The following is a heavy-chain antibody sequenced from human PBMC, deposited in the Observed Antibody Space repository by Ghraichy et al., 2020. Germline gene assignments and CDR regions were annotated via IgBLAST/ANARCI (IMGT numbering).Heavy chain of an antibody. CDR1: GGSFSGYY. V-gene: IGHV4-34*01. CDR3: ARGRKRSWVPAAIPFDY. D-gene: IGHD2-2*02. J-gene: IGHJ4*02. Sequence: SQTLSLTCAVYGGSFSGYYWSWIRQPPGKGLEWIGEINHSGSTNYNPSLKSRVTISVDTSKNQFSLKLSSVTAADTAVYYCARGRKRSWVPAAIPFDYWGQGTLVTVSS. CDR2: INHSGST.